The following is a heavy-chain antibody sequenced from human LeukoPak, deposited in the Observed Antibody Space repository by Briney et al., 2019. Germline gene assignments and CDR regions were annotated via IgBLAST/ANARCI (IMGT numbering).Heavy chain of an antibody. CDR2: ISSRGGST. CDR1: GFTFNNYA. Sequence: GGSLRLSCAASGFTFNNYAMSWVRQAPGKGLKWVSAISSRGGSTYYADSVKGRFTISRDNAKNSLYLQMNSLRAEDTAVYYCARDSGSGGSCYDYWGQGTLVTVSS. V-gene: IGHV3-23*01. CDR3: ARDSGSGGSCYDY. J-gene: IGHJ4*02. D-gene: IGHD2-15*01.